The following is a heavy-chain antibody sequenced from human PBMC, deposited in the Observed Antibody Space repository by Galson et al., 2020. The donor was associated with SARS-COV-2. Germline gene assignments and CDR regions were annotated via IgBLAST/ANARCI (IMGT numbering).Heavy chain of an antibody. Sequence: GESLKISCVVPGFPGTSNFMTWVRQAPGKGLEWVAVFYGGTTTFYADSVQGRFSVSRDISKNMLYLQMNGLRAEDTATYYCAARGDWNDYYFDYWGQGTLVTGSS. CDR3: AARGDWNDYYFDY. CDR2: FYGGTTT. D-gene: IGHD1-1*01. V-gene: IGHV3-66*01. CDR1: GFPGTSNF. J-gene: IGHJ4*02.